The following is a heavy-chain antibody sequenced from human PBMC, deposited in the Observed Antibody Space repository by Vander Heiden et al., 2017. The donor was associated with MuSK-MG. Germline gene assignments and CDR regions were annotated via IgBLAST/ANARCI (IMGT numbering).Heavy chain of an antibody. V-gene: IGHV3-64*01. D-gene: IGHD2-15*01. CDR2: ISSDGGST. CDR3: ASGASYCNGGSCYTITADYFDY. J-gene: IGHJ4*02. Sequence: AASGFTFRTYAMFWVRQAPGKGLEYVSGISSDGGSTYYANSVKGRFTISRDNSKNTLYLQMGSLRTEDMAVYYCASGASYCNGGSCYTITADYFDYWGQGTMVTVYS. CDR1: GFTFRTYA.